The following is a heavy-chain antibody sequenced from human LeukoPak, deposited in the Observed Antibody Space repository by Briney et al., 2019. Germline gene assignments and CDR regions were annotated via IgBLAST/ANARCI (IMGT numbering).Heavy chain of an antibody. V-gene: IGHV3-23*01. CDR1: GSTFSSHA. Sequence: GGSLRLSCAASGSTFSSHAISWVRQAPGKGMEWVSIISGDGGITYYADSVKGRFTISRDNSKNTLYLQMNSPRAEDTAVYYCTRTYYGSGTYSQSDLWGQGTLVSVSS. D-gene: IGHD3-10*01. CDR3: TRTYYGSGTYSQSDL. CDR2: ISGDGGIT. J-gene: IGHJ4*02.